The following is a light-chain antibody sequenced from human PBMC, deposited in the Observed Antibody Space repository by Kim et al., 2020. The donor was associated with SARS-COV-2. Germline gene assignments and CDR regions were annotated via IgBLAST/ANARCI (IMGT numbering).Light chain of an antibody. CDR3: QAWDGSTAV. J-gene: IGLJ3*02. Sequence: SYELTQPPSVSVSPGQTASITCSGDELGFKYASWYQQKPGQSPVLVIYQDTKRPSGSPERFSGSNSGNTATLTISGTQAMDEADYYCQAWDGSTAVFGGGTQLTVL. V-gene: IGLV3-1*01. CDR1: ELGFKY. CDR2: QDT.